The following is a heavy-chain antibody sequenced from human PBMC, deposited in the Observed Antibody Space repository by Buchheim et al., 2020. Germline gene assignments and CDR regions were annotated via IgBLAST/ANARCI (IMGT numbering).Heavy chain of an antibody. CDR1: GYIFISYA. CDR3: ARDAWGDVGTYFDY. D-gene: IGHD7-27*01. CDR2: INAGDGNT. Sequence: QVQLVQSGAEVKKPGASVKISCKASGYIFISYAMHWVRQAPGERPEWMGWINAGDGNTRYSQTFQGRVSITTDTSASPSYMELSSLRFEDTAMYCCARDAWGDVGTYFDYWGQGTL. V-gene: IGHV1-3*01. J-gene: IGHJ4*02.